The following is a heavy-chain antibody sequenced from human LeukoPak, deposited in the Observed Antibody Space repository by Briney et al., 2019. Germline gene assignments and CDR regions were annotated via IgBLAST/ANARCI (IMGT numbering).Heavy chain of an antibody. J-gene: IGHJ6*02. D-gene: IGHD6-6*01. CDR1: GYTFTGYY. V-gene: IGHV1-2*02. Sequence: VASVKVSCKASGYTFTGYYMHWVRQAPGQGLEWMGWINPNSGGTNYAQKFQGRVTMTRDTSISTAYMELSRLRSDDTAVYYCARGEPSNSWHYYYGMDVWGQGTTVTVSS. CDR3: ARGEPSNSWHYYYGMDV. CDR2: INPNSGGT.